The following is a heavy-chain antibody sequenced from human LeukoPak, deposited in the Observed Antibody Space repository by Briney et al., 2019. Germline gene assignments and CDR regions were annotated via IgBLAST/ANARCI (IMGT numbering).Heavy chain of an antibody. D-gene: IGHD3-9*01. CDR2: FDPEDGET. CDR1: GYTLTELS. CDR3: ATVKCYDILTGYYSSPYYFDY. Sequence: ASVKVSCKVSGYTLTELSMHWVRQAPGKGLEWMGGFDPEDGETIYAQKFQGRVTMTEDTSTDTAYMELSSLRSEDTAVYYCATVKCYDILTGYYSSPYYFDYWGQGTLVTVSS. J-gene: IGHJ4*02. V-gene: IGHV1-24*01.